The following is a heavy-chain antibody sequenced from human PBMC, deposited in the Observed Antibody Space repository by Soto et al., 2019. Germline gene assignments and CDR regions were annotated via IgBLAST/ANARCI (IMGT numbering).Heavy chain of an antibody. Sequence: QVQLVQSGAEVKKPGSSVKVSCKASRGTFSSYAISWVRQAPGQGLEWMGGIIPIFGTANYAQKFQGRVTITADESTSTAYMELSSLRSEDTAVYYCARETYSSTFNYYGMDVWGQGTTVTVSS. CDR2: IIPIFGTA. J-gene: IGHJ6*02. D-gene: IGHD6-13*01. CDR3: ARETYSSTFNYYGMDV. V-gene: IGHV1-69*01. CDR1: RGTFSSYA.